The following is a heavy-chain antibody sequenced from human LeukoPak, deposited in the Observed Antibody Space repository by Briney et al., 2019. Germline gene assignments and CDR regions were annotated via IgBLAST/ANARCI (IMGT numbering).Heavy chain of an antibody. CDR2: IYYSGST. Sequence: PSETLPLTCTVSGGSISSSSYYWGWIRQPPGKGLEWIGSIYYSGSTYYNPSLKSRVTISVDTSKNQFSLKLSSVTAAGTAVYYCARQVSSGWYGLGFDYWGQGTLVTVSS. V-gene: IGHV4-39*01. D-gene: IGHD6-19*01. J-gene: IGHJ4*02. CDR1: GGSISSSSYY. CDR3: ARQVSSGWYGLGFDY.